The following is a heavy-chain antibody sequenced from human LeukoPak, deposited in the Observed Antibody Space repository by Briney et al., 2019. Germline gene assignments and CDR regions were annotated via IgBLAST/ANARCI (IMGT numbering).Heavy chain of an antibody. D-gene: IGHD3/OR15-3a*01. CDR1: GGSISSYY. CDR3: ARHRTGYEALYYFDY. Sequence: PSETLSLTCTVSGGSISSYYWSWIRQPPGKGLEWIGYIYYSGSTNYNPSLKSRVTISVDTSKNQFSLKLSSVTAADTAVYYCARHRTGYEALYYFDYWGQGTLVTVSS. V-gene: IGHV4-59*08. J-gene: IGHJ4*02. CDR2: IYYSGST.